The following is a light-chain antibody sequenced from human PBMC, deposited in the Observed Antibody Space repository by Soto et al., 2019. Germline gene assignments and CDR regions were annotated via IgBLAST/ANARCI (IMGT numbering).Light chain of an antibody. V-gene: IGKV1-39*01. CDR3: QQSYSTQYT. Sequence: DLQMTQSPSSLSASVGDRVTITCRASQSISSYLNWYQQKPGKAPKLLIYAASSLQSGVPSRFSGSGSGTDFTLTISSLQPEDFATYYCQQSYSTQYTFGQGTKLEIK. CDR2: AAS. J-gene: IGKJ2*01. CDR1: QSISSY.